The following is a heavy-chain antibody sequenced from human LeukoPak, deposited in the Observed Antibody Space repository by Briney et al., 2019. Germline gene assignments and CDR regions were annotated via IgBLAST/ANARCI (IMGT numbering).Heavy chain of an antibody. V-gene: IGHV1-8*03. CDR2: MNPNSGNT. J-gene: IGHJ4*02. Sequence: ASVKVSCKASGYTFTSYDINWVRQATGQGLEWMGWMNPNSGNTGYAQKFQGRVTITRNTSISTAYMELSSLRSEDTAVYYCARGPHYDYVWGSYRIYYFDYWGQGTLVTVSS. D-gene: IGHD3-16*02. CDR3: ARGPHYDYVWGSYRIYYFDY. CDR1: GYTFTSYD.